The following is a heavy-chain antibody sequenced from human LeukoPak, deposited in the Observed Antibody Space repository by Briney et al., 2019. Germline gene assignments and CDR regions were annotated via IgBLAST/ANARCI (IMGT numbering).Heavy chain of an antibody. V-gene: IGHV4-61*01. D-gene: IGHD3-22*01. Sequence: SETLSLTCTVSGGSVSSGSYYWSWIRQPPGKGLEWIEYIYYSGSTNYNPSLKSRVTISVDTSKNQFSLKLSSVTAADTAVYYCASLRSDSSGYYNLRIDYWGQGTLVTVSS. J-gene: IGHJ4*02. CDR3: ASLRSDSSGYYNLRIDY. CDR1: GGSVSSGSYY. CDR2: IYYSGST.